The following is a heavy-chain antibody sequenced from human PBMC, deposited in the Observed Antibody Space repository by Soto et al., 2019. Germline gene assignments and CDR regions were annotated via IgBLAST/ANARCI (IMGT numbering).Heavy chain of an antibody. CDR1: GFTFSSYG. J-gene: IGHJ6*03. Sequence: QAQLVESGGGVVQPGGSLRLSCAASGFTFSSYGMHWVRQAPGKGLEWVAVISHDGSNKYYVESVRGRFTVTRDNPKNTLYMQVNSLRPEDTAVYYCAKDGGYDARYYYYMDVWGKGTTVTVSS. CDR2: ISHDGSNK. CDR3: AKDGGYDARYYYYMDV. V-gene: IGHV3-30*18. D-gene: IGHD5-12*01.